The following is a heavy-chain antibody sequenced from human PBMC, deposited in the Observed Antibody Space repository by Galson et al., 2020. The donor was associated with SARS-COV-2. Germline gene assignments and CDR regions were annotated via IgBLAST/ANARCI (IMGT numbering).Heavy chain of an antibody. Sequence: ETSETLSLTCTVSGGSISSSSYYWGWLRQPPGKGLEWIGSIYYSGSTYYNPSLKRRVTISVDTSKNQFSLKVSSVTAADTAVYYCAWGVTMVRGVGGYFGYVGQGTLVNVSS. CDR3: AWGVTMVRGVGGYFGY. D-gene: IGHD3-10*01. CDR1: GGSISSSSYY. CDR2: IYYSGST. V-gene: IGHV4-39*01. J-gene: IGHJ4*02.